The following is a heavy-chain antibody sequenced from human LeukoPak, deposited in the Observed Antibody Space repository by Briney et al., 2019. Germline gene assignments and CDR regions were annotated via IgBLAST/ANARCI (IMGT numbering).Heavy chain of an antibody. CDR3: ARGLTFSSWYPPLHDY. J-gene: IGHJ4*02. D-gene: IGHD6-13*01. V-gene: IGHV4-34*01. CDR1: GGSFSGYY. CDR2: INHSGST. Sequence: SETLSLTCAVYGGSFSGYYWSWIRQPLGKGLEWIGEINHSGSTNYNPSLKSRVTISVDTSKNQFSLKLSSVTAADTAVYYCARGLTFSSWYPPLHDYWGQGTLVTVSS.